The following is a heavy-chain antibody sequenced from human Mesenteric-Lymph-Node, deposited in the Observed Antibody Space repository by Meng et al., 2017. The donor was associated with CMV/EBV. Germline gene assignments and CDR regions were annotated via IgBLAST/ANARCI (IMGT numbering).Heavy chain of an antibody. CDR1: GYTFIDYY. D-gene: IGHD3-9*01. CDR2: INPKTGGR. CDR3: ARDRDTDWYSPFDY. J-gene: IGHJ4*02. Sequence: QVQLVQSGAEVKKPGALVRVSCKASGYTFIDYYINWVRQAPGQGLEWMGRINPKTGGRSYAQNFQGRVTMTRDTSINTAYMEVNRLNSDDTAMYYCARDRDTDWYSPFDYWGPGTLVTVSS. V-gene: IGHV1-2*06.